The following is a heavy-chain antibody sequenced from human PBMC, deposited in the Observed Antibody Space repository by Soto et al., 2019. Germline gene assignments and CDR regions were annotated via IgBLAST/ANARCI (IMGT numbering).Heavy chain of an antibody. CDR3: AEGYYFDY. V-gene: IGHV3-30-3*02. J-gene: IGHJ4*02. Sequence: QVPLVESGGGVVQPGRSLRLSCAASGFTFSSYAMHWVRQAPGKGLEWVAVISYDGSNKYYADSVKGRFTISRDNSKNTLYLQMNSLRAEDTAVYYCAEGYYFDYWGQGTLVTVSS. CDR2: ISYDGSNK. CDR1: GFTFSSYA.